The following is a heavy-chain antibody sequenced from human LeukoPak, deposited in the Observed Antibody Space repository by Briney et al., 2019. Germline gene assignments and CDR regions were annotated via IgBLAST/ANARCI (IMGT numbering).Heavy chain of an antibody. V-gene: IGHV3-30-3*01. CDR1: GSTFSSYA. CDR3: ARANRPFHSSGWYKDY. CDR2: ISYDGSNQ. D-gene: IGHD6-19*01. Sequence: AGGSLRLSCAASGSTFSSYALHWVRQAPGKGLEWVALISYDGSNQNYADSVRGRFTISRDNPKNTLYLQMNSLRAEDTAVYYCARANRPFHSSGWYKDYWGQGTLVTVSS. J-gene: IGHJ4*02.